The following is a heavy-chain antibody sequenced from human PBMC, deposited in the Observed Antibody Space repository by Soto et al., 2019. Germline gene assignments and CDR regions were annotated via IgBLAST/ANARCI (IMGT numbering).Heavy chain of an antibody. Sequence: GGSLRLSCAASGFTFSSYGMHWVRQAPGKGLEWVAVIWYDGSNKYYADSVKGRFTISRDNSKNTLYLQMNSLRAEDTAVYYCARDRLYFDWLAHYGMDVWGQGTTVTVSS. CDR2: IWYDGSNK. J-gene: IGHJ6*02. D-gene: IGHD3-9*01. CDR1: GFTFSSYG. V-gene: IGHV3-33*01. CDR3: ARDRLYFDWLAHYGMDV.